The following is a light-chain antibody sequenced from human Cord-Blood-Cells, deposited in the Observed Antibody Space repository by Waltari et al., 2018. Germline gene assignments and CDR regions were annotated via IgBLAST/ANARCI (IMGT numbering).Light chain of an antibody. CDR2: GAS. V-gene: IGKV3-20*01. J-gene: IGKJ1*01. CDR3: QQYGSSRT. CDR1: QSVSSSY. Sequence: EIVLTQSPATLSLSPGERAPSSCRASQSVSSSYLAWYQQKPGQAPRLLIYGASSRATGIPDRFSGSGSGTDFTLTISRLGPEDFAVYYCQQYGSSRTFGQGTKVEIK.